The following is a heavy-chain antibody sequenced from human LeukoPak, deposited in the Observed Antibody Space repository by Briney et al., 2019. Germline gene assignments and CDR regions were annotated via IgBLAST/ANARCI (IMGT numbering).Heavy chain of an antibody. CDR3: AREKVVPAAFFTYYYYGMDV. CDR1: GFTFSSYW. J-gene: IGHJ6*02. V-gene: IGHV3-7*01. CDR2: IKQDGSEK. D-gene: IGHD2-2*01. Sequence: PGGSLRLSCAASGFTFSSYWMSWVRQAPGKGLEWVANIKQDGSEKYYVDSVKGRFTISRDNAKNSLYLQMNSLRAEDTAVYYCAREKVVPAAFFTYYYYGMDVWGQGTTVTVSS.